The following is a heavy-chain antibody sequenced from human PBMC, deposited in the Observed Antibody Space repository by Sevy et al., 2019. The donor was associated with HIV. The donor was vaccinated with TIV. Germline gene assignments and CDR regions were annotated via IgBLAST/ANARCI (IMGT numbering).Heavy chain of an antibody. J-gene: IGHJ4*02. D-gene: IGHD1-26*01. CDR1: GFTFSSYE. CDR3: GGSGGGWELLRLDY. V-gene: IGHV3-48*03. CDR2: ISSSGSTI. Sequence: GGSLRLSCAASGFTFSSYEMNWVRQAPGKGLEWVSYISSSGSTIYYADSVKGRFTISRDNAKNSLYLQMNSLRAEDTAVYYWGGSGGGWELLRLDYWGQGTLVTVSS.